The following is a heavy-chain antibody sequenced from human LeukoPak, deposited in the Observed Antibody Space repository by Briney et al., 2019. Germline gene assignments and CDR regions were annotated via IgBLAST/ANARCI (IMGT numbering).Heavy chain of an antibody. J-gene: IGHJ4*02. V-gene: IGHV3-7*01. D-gene: IGHD3-22*01. Sequence: GGSLRLSCAASGFTFSSYWMNWARQAPGKGLEWVASINHNGNVNYYVDSVKGRFTISRDNAKNSLYLQMNSLRAEDTALYYCAREVSEGFDFWGQGTLVTVSS. CDR2: INHNGNVN. CDR3: AREVSEGFDF. CDR1: GFTFSSYW.